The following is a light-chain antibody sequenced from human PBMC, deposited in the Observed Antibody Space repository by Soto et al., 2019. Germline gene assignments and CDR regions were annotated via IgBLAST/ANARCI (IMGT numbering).Light chain of an antibody. V-gene: IGLV2-14*01. Sequence: QSVLTQPASVSGSPGQSLTISCTGTTSDIGFYDYVSWYQQYPGKAPKLLIYGVTIRPSGISNRFSGSKSGSTASLTISGLQAEDEADYYCSSYPSSSTVVFGGGTQLTVL. CDR1: TSDIGFYDY. J-gene: IGLJ2*01. CDR3: SSYPSSSTVV. CDR2: GVT.